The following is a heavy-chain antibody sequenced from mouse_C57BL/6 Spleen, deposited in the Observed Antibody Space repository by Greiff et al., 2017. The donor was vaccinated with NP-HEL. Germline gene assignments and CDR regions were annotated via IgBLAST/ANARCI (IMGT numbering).Heavy chain of an antibody. D-gene: IGHD2-5*01. J-gene: IGHJ4*01. Sequence: VQGVESGPGLVAPSQSLSITCTVSGFSLTSYGVHWVRQPPGKGLEWLVVIWSDGSTTYNSALKSRLSISKDNSKSQVFLKMNSLQTDDTAMYYCATSSYYSNRYYYAMDYWGQGTSVTVSS. V-gene: IGHV2-6*03. CDR1: GFSLTSYG. CDR2: IWSDGST. CDR3: ATSSYYSNRYYYAMDY.